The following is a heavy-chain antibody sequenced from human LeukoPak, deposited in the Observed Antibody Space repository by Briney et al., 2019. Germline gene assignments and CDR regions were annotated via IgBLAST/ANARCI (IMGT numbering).Heavy chain of an antibody. J-gene: IGHJ5*02. CDR1: GGSIRSGSYY. V-gene: IGHV4-61*02. CDR3: ARGPGLVMRKFDP. D-gene: IGHD3-22*01. CDR2: IYTTGDT. Sequence: SQTLSLTCSVSGGSIRSGSYYWSWIRQPAGKGLEWIGRIYTTGDTEYNSSLKGRVTISVDTSKNRFSLNLTSVTAADTAVYYCARGPGLVMRKFDPQGQGTLVTVSS.